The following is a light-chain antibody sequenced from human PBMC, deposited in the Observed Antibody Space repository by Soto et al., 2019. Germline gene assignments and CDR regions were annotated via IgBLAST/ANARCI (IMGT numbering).Light chain of an antibody. J-gene: IGKJ1*01. CDR3: QQYYRYPWT. CDR1: QTINSF. CDR2: DAS. Sequence: DIQMTQSPSTLSASVGDRVTITCRASQTINSFLAWYQQTPGKAPKLLIYDASSLQSGVPSRFSGGGSRTEFTLTISSLQPDDFATFHCQQYYRYPWTFGQGTKVEIK. V-gene: IGKV1-5*01.